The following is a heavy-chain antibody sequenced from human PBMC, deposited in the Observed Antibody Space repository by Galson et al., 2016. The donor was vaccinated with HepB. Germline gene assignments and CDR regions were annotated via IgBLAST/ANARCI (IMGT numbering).Heavy chain of an antibody. V-gene: IGHV3-21*01. Sequence: SLRLSCAASGFTFSSYSMNWLRQAPGKWLEWVSSIISSGTYFYYADSLQGRFTISRDNAKNSLYLQMNNLTAEDTAVYYCARDRSIFGVVVGDYYFDSWGQGTLVSVSS. CDR2: IISSGTYF. J-gene: IGHJ4*02. CDR3: ARDRSIFGVVVGDYYFDS. D-gene: IGHD3-3*01. CDR1: GFTFSSYS.